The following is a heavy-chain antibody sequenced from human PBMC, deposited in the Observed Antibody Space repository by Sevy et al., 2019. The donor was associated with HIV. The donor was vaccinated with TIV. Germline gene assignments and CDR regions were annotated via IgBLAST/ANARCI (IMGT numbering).Heavy chain of an antibody. CDR3: VRIRFQTGAFDS. D-gene: IGHD7-27*01. Sequence: ASVKVSCKASGYTFTGHYLHWVRQAPGRGLEWMGWIDPISAGTNYAQKFKGRLTMDRDTSISTAYMELSRLRFDDTAMYYCVRIRFQTGAFDSWGQGTLVTVSS. CDR2: IDPISAGT. CDR1: GYTFTGHY. V-gene: IGHV1-2*02. J-gene: IGHJ4*02.